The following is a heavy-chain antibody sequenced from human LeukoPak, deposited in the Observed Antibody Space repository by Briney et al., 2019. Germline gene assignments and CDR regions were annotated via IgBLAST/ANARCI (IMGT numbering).Heavy chain of an antibody. V-gene: IGHV4-34*01. D-gene: IGHD6-19*01. Sequence: SETLSLTCAVYGGSFSGYYWSWIRQPPGKGLEWIGEINHSGSTNYNPSLKSRVIMSIDTSKHQVSLKLSSVTAADTAIYYCARMFWVAGIVHFDYWGQGALVTVSS. CDR2: INHSGST. CDR3: ARMFWVAGIVHFDY. J-gene: IGHJ4*02. CDR1: GGSFSGYY.